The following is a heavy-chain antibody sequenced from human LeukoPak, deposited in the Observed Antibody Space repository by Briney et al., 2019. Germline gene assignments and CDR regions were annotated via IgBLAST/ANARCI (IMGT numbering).Heavy chain of an antibody. CDR3: ARGGVGACRSSTSCPFDY. J-gene: IGHJ4*02. Sequence: ASVKVSCKASGYTFTSYGISWVRQAPGQGLEWMGWISAYNGNTNYAQKLQGRVTMTTDTSTSTAYMELRSLRSDDTAVYYCARGGVGACRSSTSCPFDYWGQGTLVTVSS. V-gene: IGHV1-18*01. D-gene: IGHD2-2*01. CDR1: GYTFTSYG. CDR2: ISAYNGNT.